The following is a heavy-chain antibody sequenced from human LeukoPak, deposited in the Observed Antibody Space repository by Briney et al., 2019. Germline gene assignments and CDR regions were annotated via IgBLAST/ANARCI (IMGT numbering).Heavy chain of an antibody. Sequence: PSETLSLTCTVSGGSISSSSYYWGWIRQPPGKGLEWIGSIYYSGNTHYNPSLKSRVTISVHTSKNQFSLKLSSVTAADTAVYYCARDSSGWYFDYWGEGTLVTVSS. V-gene: IGHV4-39*02. D-gene: IGHD6-19*01. J-gene: IGHJ4*02. CDR2: IYYSGNT. CDR1: GGSISSSSYY. CDR3: ARDSSGWYFDY.